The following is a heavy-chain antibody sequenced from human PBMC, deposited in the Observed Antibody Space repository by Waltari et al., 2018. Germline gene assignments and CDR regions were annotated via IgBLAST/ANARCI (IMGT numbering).Heavy chain of an antibody. CDR1: GFTFSSYA. V-gene: IGHV3-23*01. Sequence: LRLSCAASGFTFSSYAMSWVRQAPGKGLEWVSSISGSGAAIYYADSVKGRFTISRDNSKNTLYLQMISLRAEDTAVYYCAEAGLYVRDYYYDYSMGVWGQGTTVTVSS. D-gene: IGHD3-16*01. CDR2: ISGSGAAI. J-gene: IGHJ6*02. CDR3: AEAGLYVRDYYYDYSMGV.